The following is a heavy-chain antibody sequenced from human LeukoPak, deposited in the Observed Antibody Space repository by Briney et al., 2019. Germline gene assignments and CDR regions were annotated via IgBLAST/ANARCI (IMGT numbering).Heavy chain of an antibody. J-gene: IGHJ6*03. Sequence: GGSLRLSCAASGFTFSSYSMNWVRQAPGKGLEWVSSISSSSSYIYYADSVKGRFTISRDNAKNSLYLQMNSLRAEDTAVYYCARGVVPAVNPAGYYYYYMDVWGKGTTVTVSS. CDR2: ISSSSSYI. V-gene: IGHV3-21*01. CDR1: GFTFSSYS. D-gene: IGHD2-2*01. CDR3: ARGVVPAVNPAGYYYYYMDV.